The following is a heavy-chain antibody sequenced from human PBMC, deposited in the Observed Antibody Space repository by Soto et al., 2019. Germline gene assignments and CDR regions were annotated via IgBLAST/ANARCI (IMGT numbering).Heavy chain of an antibody. J-gene: IGHJ6*02. Sequence: PGGSLRLSCAAAGFTFSSSGMHWVRQAPGKGLEWVAVIWYDASNKYYADSVKGRFTIYRDNSKDTLWLQMNSLRAEDSAVYSCVRSMSGSLSNGMDVWGQGTTVTVSS. CDR2: IWYDASNK. D-gene: IGHD2-15*01. V-gene: IGHV3-33*01. CDR1: GFTFSSSG. CDR3: VRSMSGSLSNGMDV.